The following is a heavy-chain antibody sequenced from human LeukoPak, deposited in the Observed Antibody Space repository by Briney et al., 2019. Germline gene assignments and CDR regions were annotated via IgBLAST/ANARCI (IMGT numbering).Heavy chain of an antibody. CDR2: ISAYNGNT. CDR1: GYTFTSYG. V-gene: IGHV1-18*01. Sequence: ASVKVSCKASGYTFTSYGISWVRQAPGQGLEWMGWISAYNGNTNYAQKLQGRVTMTTDTSTSTAYMELRSLRSDDTAVYYRARGGSYDFWSAFNWFDPWGQGTLVTVSS. D-gene: IGHD3-3*01. CDR3: ARGGSYDFWSAFNWFDP. J-gene: IGHJ5*02.